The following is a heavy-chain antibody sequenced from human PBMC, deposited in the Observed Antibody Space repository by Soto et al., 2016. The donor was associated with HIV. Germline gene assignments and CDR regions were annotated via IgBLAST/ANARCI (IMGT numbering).Heavy chain of an antibody. CDR1: GGSISSYF. CDR2: CITVGET. V-gene: IGHV4-59*01. J-gene: IGHJ3*02. D-gene: IGHD3-3*01. CDR3: ARGFGAFDI. Sequence: QVQLQESGPGLVKPSETLSLTCSVSGGSISSYFWSWIRQPPGKDWSGLDICITVGETTTPLLKSRVTISVDTSKNQFALKLSSVTAADTAVYYCARGFGAFDIWGQGQWSRLF.